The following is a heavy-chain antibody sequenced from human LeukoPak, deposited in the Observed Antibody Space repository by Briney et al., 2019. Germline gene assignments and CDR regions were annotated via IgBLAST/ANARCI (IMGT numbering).Heavy chain of an antibody. D-gene: IGHD5-24*01. J-gene: IGHJ4*02. CDR3: AREYRGMATIYFDY. Sequence: TGRSLRLSCAASGFTFSSYAMHWVRQAPGKGLEWVAVISYDGSNKYYADSVKGRFTISRDNSKNTLYLQMNSLRAEDTAVYYCAREYRGMATIYFDYWGQGTLVTVSS. CDR2: ISYDGSNK. CDR1: GFTFSSYA. V-gene: IGHV3-30-3*01.